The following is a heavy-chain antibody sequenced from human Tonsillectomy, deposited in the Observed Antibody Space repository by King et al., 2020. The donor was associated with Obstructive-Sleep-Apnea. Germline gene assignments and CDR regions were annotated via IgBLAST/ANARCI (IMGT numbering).Heavy chain of an antibody. CDR1: GFTFSRYA. D-gene: IGHD4-17*01. CDR3: ARESYGDYHFDY. CDR2: ISYDGSNK. J-gene: IGHJ4*02. V-gene: IGHV3-30*04. Sequence: QLVQSGGGVVQPGRSLRLSCAGSGFTFSRYAMHWVRQAPGKGLEWVAVISYDGSNKYSADSVKGRFTISRDNSKNTLYLQMNSLRAEDTAVYYCARESYGDYHFDYWGQGTLVTVSS.